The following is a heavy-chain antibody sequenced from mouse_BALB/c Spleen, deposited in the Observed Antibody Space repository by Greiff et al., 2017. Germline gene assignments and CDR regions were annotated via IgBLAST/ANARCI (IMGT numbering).Heavy chain of an antibody. CDR1: GFAFSSYD. CDR2: ISSGGGST. V-gene: IGHV5-12-1*01. D-gene: IGHD1-1*01. Sequence: EVKLVESGGGLVQPGGSLKLSCAASGFAFSSYDMSWVRQTPEKRLEWVAYISSGGGSTYYPDTVKGRFTISRDNAKNTLYLQMSSLKSEDTAMYYCARLYYGSPFFDYWGQGTTLTVSS. CDR3: ARLYYGSPFFDY. J-gene: IGHJ2*01.